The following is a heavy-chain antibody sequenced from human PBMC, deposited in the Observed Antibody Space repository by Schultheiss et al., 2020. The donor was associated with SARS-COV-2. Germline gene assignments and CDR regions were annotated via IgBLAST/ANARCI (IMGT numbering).Heavy chain of an antibody. J-gene: IGHJ6*02. CDR2: ISAYNGNT. CDR1: GYTFTSYG. V-gene: IGHV1-18*04. Sequence: ASVKVSCKASGYTFTSYGISWVRQAPGQGLEWMGWISAYNGNTNYAQKLQGRVTITRNTSISTAYMELSSLRSEDTAVYYCARDSSLYGMDVWGQGTTVTVSS. CDR3: ARDSSLYGMDV.